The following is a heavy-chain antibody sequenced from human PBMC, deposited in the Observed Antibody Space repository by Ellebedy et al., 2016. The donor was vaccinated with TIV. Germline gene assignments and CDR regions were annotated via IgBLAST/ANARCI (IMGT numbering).Heavy chain of an antibody. CDR1: GDSISSYY. D-gene: IGHD3-10*01. J-gene: IGHJ6*02. V-gene: IGHV4-59*01. Sequence: MPGGSLRLSCTVSGDSISSYYWSWIRQPPGKGLEWIGYIYYSGSTNYNPSLKSRVTISVDTSKTQFSLKLRSMTAADTAVYYCARDRRDGSGTYGMDVWGQGTTVTVSS. CDR3: ARDRRDGSGTYGMDV. CDR2: IYYSGST.